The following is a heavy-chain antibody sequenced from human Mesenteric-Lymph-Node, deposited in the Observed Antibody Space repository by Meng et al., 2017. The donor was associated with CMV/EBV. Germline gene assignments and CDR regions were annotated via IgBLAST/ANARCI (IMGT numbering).Heavy chain of an antibody. V-gene: IGHV3-11*04. D-gene: IGHD2-2*02. J-gene: IGHJ4*02. CDR2: ISNGGDTM. Sequence: LSLTCAGSGFTFSDYYMSWIRQAPGKGLEWVSFISNGGDTMYYADSVRGRFTISRDNAKNSLYLEMNSLRAEDTAVYYCARDQGRYCSGSSCYTFAYWGQGTLVTVSS. CDR1: GFTFSDYY. CDR3: ARDQGRYCSGSSCYTFAY.